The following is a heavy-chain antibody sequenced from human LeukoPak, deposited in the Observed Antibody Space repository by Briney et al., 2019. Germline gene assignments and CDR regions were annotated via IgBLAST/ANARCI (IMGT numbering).Heavy chain of an antibody. J-gene: IGHJ4*02. Sequence: GGSLRLSCAVSGFNFSHAWMSWVRQAPGKGLEWVARIKNKAGGGTTDYAALVRGRFTISRDDSKNTLSLQMNSLKTEDTAVYYCTDGLSQWSDFDYWGQGTLVTVSS. V-gene: IGHV3-15*01. D-gene: IGHD2-8*01. CDR1: GFNFSHAW. CDR3: TDGLSQWSDFDY. CDR2: IKNKAGGGTT.